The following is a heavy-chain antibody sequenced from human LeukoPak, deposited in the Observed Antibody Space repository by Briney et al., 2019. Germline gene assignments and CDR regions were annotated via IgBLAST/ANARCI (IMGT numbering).Heavy chain of an antibody. V-gene: IGHV4-38-2*01. CDR3: ARQYDSYFYYYLDL. CDR1: GYPTNNAYY. D-gene: IGHD2-2*01. J-gene: IGHJ6*03. Sequence: KPSETLSLTCGVSGYPTNNAYYWVWLRQPPGKGLEWLGSLYHPDSTYYNPSLKSRVTMSVDTSRNQFSLRLSFVTAADTAVYYCARQYDSYFYYYLDLWGTGTTVTVSS. CDR2: LYHPDST.